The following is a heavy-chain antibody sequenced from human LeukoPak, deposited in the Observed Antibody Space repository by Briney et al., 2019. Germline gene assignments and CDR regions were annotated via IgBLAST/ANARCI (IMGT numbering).Heavy chain of an antibody. Sequence: GGSLRLSCAASGFTFNSYALNWVRQAPGKGLEWVSGISNSDDTTYYADSVKGWFTISRDNSKNTLYLQMTSLRAEDTATYFCAKDPTYCAYTSCYWGQGTLVTVSS. CDR2: ISNSDDTT. CDR1: GFTFNSYA. CDR3: AKDPTYCAYTSCY. V-gene: IGHV3-23*01. J-gene: IGHJ4*02. D-gene: IGHD3-16*01.